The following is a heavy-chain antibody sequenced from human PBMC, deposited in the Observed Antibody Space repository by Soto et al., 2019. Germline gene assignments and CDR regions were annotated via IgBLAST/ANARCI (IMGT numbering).Heavy chain of an antibody. J-gene: IGHJ4*02. CDR3: ARAETWNDPDAFDY. Sequence: GGSLRLSCAASGFTFSDYYMSRIRQAPGKGLVWVSRISSSGSSIYYADSVKGRFTISRDNAKNTLYLQMNSLRAEDTAVYYCARAETWNDPDAFDYWGQGTLVTVSS. CDR2: ISSSGSSI. V-gene: IGHV3-11*04. CDR1: GFTFSDYY. D-gene: IGHD1-1*01.